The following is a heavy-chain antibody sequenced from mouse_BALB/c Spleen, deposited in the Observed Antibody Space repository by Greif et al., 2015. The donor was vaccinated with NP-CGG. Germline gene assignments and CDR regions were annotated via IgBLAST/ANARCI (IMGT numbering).Heavy chain of an antibody. V-gene: IGHV5-6-3*01. CDR3: ARERGYDYYD. CDR1: GFTFSSYG. Sequence: EVKLVESGGGLVQPGGSLKLSCAASGFTFSSYGMSWVRQTPDKRLELVATINSNGGSTYYPDSVKGRFTISRDNAKNTLYLQMSSLKPEDTAMYYCARERGYDYYDWGQGTTLTVSS. J-gene: IGHJ2*01. CDR2: INSNGGST. D-gene: IGHD1-1*01.